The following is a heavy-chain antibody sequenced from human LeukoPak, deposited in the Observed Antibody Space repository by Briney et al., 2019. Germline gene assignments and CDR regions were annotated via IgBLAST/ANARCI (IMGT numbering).Heavy chain of an antibody. Sequence: GGSLRLSCAASGFTFSSYSMNWIRQAPGKGLEWVSYISSSGSTIYYADSVKGRFTISRDNAKNSLYLQMNSLRAEDTAVYYCARDGIVVVPAAISSRYNWFDPWGQGTLVTVSS. CDR1: GFTFSSYS. CDR3: ARDGIVVVPAAISSRYNWFDP. V-gene: IGHV3-48*04. CDR2: ISSSGSTI. J-gene: IGHJ5*02. D-gene: IGHD2-2*01.